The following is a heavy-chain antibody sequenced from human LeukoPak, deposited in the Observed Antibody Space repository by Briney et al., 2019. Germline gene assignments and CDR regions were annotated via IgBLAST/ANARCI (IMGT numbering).Heavy chain of an antibody. CDR3: ARGVQEWLVPHSHDY. Sequence: PGGSLRLSCAASGFTFSSYSMNWVRQAPGKGLEWVSYISSSSSTIYYADSVKGRFTISRDNAKNSLYLQMNSLRAEDTAVYYCARGVQEWLVPHSHDYWGQGTLVTVSS. CDR2: ISSSSSTI. CDR1: GFTFSSYS. D-gene: IGHD6-19*01. J-gene: IGHJ4*02. V-gene: IGHV3-48*01.